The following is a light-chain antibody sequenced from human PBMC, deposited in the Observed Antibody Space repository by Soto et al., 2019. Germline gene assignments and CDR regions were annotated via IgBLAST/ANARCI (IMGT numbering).Light chain of an antibody. CDR1: QSVGNS. J-gene: IGKJ2*01. CDR2: RAS. V-gene: IGKV3-15*01. Sequence: EIVMTQFPATLSVSPGERATLFCRASQSVGNSLAWYQQKPGQAPRLLFYRASSRATGIAARFSGSGSGTEFTLTISSLQSEDCAVYYCQQYKNWYTFGQGTKLEIK. CDR3: QQYKNWYT.